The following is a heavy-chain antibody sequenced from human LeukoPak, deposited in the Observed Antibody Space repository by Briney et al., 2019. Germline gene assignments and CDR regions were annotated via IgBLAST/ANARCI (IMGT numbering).Heavy chain of an antibody. V-gene: IGHV1-2*02. CDR2: INPNSGGT. CDR1: GYTFTGYY. D-gene: IGHD3-22*01. J-gene: IGHJ1*01. CDR3: AREDLYYYDSSGSEYFQH. Sequence: ASVKVSCKASGYTFTGYYMHWVRQAPGQGLEWMGWINPNSGGTNYAQKFQGRVTMTRDTPISTAYMELSRLRSDDTAVYYCAREDLYYYDSSGSEYFQHWVQGTLVTVSS.